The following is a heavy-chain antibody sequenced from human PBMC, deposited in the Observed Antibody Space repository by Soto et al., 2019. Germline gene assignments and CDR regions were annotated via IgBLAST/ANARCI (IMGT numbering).Heavy chain of an antibody. V-gene: IGHV3-23*01. CDR3: AKDRDYGDYDEDAFDI. J-gene: IGHJ3*02. CDR1: GFTFSSYA. Sequence: GGSLRLSCAASGFTFSSYAMSWVRQAPGKGLEWVSAISGSGGSTYYADSVKGRFTISRDNSKNTLYLQMNSLRAEDTAVYYCAKDRDYGDYDEDAFDIWGQGTMVTVSS. D-gene: IGHD4-17*01. CDR2: ISGSGGST.